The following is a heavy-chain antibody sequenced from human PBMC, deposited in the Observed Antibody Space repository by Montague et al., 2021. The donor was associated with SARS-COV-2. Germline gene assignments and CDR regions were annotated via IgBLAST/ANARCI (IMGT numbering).Heavy chain of an antibody. CDR2: IYYSGST. D-gene: IGHD2-2*01. V-gene: IGHV4-59*08. Sequence: SETLSLTCTVSGGSISSYYWSWIRQPPGKGLEWIGYIYYSGSTSYNPSLKSRVTISVDTSKNQFSLKLSSVTAADTAVYYCARRGLGYCSSTSCQNAFDIWGQGTMVTVSS. CDR3: ARRGLGYCSSTSCQNAFDI. J-gene: IGHJ3*02. CDR1: GGSISSYY.